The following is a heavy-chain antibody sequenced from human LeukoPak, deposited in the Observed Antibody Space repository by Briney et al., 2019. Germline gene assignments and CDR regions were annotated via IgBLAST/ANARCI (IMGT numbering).Heavy chain of an antibody. CDR3: AKGYYGSGSSYTQGHDY. CDR1: GFTFSSSA. CDR2: ISGSGDRT. V-gene: IGHV3-23*01. Sequence: GGSLRLSCAASGFTFSSSAMNWVRQAPGKGLEWVSTISGSGDRTYYADSVKGRFTISRDNSKNTLFLQMNSLRAEDTAVYYCAKGYYGSGSSYTQGHDYWGQGTLVTVSS. J-gene: IGHJ4*02. D-gene: IGHD3-10*01.